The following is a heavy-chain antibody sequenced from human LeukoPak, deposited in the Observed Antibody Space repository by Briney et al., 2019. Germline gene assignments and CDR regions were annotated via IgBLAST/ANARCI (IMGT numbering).Heavy chain of an antibody. D-gene: IGHD6-13*01. J-gene: IGHJ5*02. CDR3: ARDRSSSWTRDWFDP. Sequence: SETLSLTCTVSGGSISGFYWSWIRQPGGKGLEWIGRIYNSASTNYNPSLKSRVTMSIDTSKNQFSLKLSSVTAADTAVYYCARDRSSSWTRDWFDPWGQGTLVTVSS. V-gene: IGHV4-4*07. CDR1: GGSISGFY. CDR2: IYNSAST.